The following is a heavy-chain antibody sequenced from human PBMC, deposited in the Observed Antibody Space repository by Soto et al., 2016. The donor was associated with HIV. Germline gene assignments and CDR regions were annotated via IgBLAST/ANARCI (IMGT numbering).Heavy chain of an antibody. D-gene: IGHD3-22*01. CDR1: GFTFSSYS. J-gene: IGHJ4*02. CDR2: ISSSSSYI. Sequence: EVQLVESGGGLVKPGGSLRLSCAASGFTFSSYSMNWVRQAPGKGLEWVSSISSSSSYIYYADSVKGRFTISRDNAKNSLYLQMNSLRAEDTAVYYCARDSYYDSSGYYYFDYWGQGTLVTVSS. CDR3: ARDSYYDSSGYYYFDY. V-gene: IGHV3-21*01.